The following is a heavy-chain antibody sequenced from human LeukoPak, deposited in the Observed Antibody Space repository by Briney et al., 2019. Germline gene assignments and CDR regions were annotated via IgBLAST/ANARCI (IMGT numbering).Heavy chain of an antibody. Sequence: GGSLRLSCAASGFTVSSNYMSWVRQAPGKGLEWVSVIYSGGSTYYADSVKGRFTISRDNSKNTLYLQMNSLRAEDTAVYYCAKDGLNYDILTGYYTLHRHKYYYYYYMDVWGKGTTVTISS. J-gene: IGHJ6*03. CDR1: GFTVSSNY. D-gene: IGHD3-9*01. CDR2: IYSGGST. CDR3: AKDGLNYDILTGYYTLHRHKYYYYYYMDV. V-gene: IGHV3-53*05.